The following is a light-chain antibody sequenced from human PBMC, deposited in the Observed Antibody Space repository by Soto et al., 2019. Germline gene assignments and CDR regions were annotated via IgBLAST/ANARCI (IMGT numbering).Light chain of an antibody. J-gene: IGKJ2*01. CDR2: GAS. CDR1: QSVDTN. Sequence: VMTQSPATLSVSPGDRATLSCRASQSVDTNVAWYQQNPGQAPRLLVYGASTRATGIPARFTGFGSGTDFTLTISGLQSDDFAVYYCQQYYNWPPYTFGQGTKLQIK. V-gene: IGKV3-15*01. CDR3: QQYYNWPPYT.